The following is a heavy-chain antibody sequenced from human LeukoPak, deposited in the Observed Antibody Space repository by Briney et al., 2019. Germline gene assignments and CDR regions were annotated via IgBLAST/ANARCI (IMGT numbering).Heavy chain of an antibody. V-gene: IGHV4-59*01. CDR1: GGSISSYY. Sequence: QVQLQESGPGLVKPSETLSLTCTVSGGSISSYYWSRIRQPPGKGLEWVGYIYYSWNTNYNPSRKSRVTISVDTSKNQFSLKMSSVSAADTAVYYCARSGAAAGADAFDIWGQGTMVTVSS. CDR2: IYYSWNT. D-gene: IGHD6-13*01. J-gene: IGHJ3*02. CDR3: ARSGAAAGADAFDI.